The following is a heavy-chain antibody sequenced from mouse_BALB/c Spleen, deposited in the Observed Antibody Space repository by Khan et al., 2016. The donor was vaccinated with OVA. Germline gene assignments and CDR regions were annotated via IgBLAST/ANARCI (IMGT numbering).Heavy chain of an antibody. CDR1: GFTFSTYA. Sequence: EVELVESGGGLVKPGGSLKLSCEVSGFTFSTYAMSWVRQTPEKRLEWVASISSDGDYTFYLDSVKGRFTISRDNAKNTLYLEMSSLRSDDTAMLYCARSPYGNFGYWGQGTLVTVSA. CDR3: ARSPYGNFGY. CDR2: ISSDGDYT. D-gene: IGHD2-1*01. J-gene: IGHJ3*02. V-gene: IGHV5-9-3*01.